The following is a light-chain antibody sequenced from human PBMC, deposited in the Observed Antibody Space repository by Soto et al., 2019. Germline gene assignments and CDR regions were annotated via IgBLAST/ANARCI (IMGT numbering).Light chain of an antibody. CDR3: QHYNTRSIA. CDR2: AAS. Sequence: DIQMIQSPATLSASVGDRITITCRASENIFKYVAWYQQTSGSAPNLLIYAASDLVSGVPSRFSGSGSGTEFSLTIDNLQPNDSATYYCQHYNTRSIAFGGGTKVDVK. V-gene: IGKV1-5*01. CDR1: ENIFKY. J-gene: IGKJ4*01.